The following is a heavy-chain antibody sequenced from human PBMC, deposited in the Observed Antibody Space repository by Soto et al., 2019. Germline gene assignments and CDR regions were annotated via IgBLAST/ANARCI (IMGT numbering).Heavy chain of an antibody. CDR1: GVSINNYY. D-gene: IGHD3-22*01. V-gene: IGHV4-59*01. CDR3: ARDYYDSSEYYRYYYYGMEV. Sequence: SETLSLTCTVSGVSINNYYWSWIRQAPGKGLEWIGHIYYSGSTNYNPSLKNRITISIDTYKNQFSLTLSSVTAADTAAYYCARDYYDSSEYYRYYYYGMEVWGQGTTVTVSS. CDR2: IYYSGST. J-gene: IGHJ6*02.